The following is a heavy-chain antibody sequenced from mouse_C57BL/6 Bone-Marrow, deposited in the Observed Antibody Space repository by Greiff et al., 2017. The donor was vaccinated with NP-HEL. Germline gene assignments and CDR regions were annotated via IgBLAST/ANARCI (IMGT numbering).Heavy chain of an antibody. CDR3: ARDGDYEGY. V-gene: IGHV5-4*01. CDR1: GFTFSSYA. D-gene: IGHD2-4*01. CDR2: ISDGGSYT. Sequence: EVMLVESGGGLVKPGGSLKLSCAASGFTFSSYAMSWVRQTPEKRLEWVATISDGGSYTYYPDNVKGRFTISRDNAKNNLYLQMSHLKSEDTARYYCARDGDYEGYWGQGTTLTVSS. J-gene: IGHJ2*01.